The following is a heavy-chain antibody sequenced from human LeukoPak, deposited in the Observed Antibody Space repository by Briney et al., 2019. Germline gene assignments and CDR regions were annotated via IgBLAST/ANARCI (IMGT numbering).Heavy chain of an antibody. Sequence: GGSLRLSCAASGFTFSSYALSWVRQAPGRGLEWVSGISGSGGSTYYADSVKGHFTISRDNSKNTLYLQMNSLRAEDTAVYYCARDHGYCSGGSCYSGNWFDPWGQGTLVTVSS. D-gene: IGHD2-15*01. CDR3: ARDHGYCSGGSCYSGNWFDP. CDR1: GFTFSSYA. J-gene: IGHJ5*02. CDR2: ISGSGGST. V-gene: IGHV3-23*01.